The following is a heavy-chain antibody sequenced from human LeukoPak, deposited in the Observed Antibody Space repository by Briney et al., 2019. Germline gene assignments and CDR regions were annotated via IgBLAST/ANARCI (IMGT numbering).Heavy chain of an antibody. D-gene: IGHD6-13*01. CDR1: GFTFSSYA. CDR2: ISYDGSNK. J-gene: IGHJ4*02. CDR3: AKDRSSSSWYNYFDY. Sequence: GGSLRLSCAASGFTFSSYAMHWVRQAPGKGLEWVAVISYDGSNKYYADTVKGRFTISRDNSKNTLYLQMNSLRAEDTAMYYCAKDRSSSSWYNYFDYWGQGTLVTVSS. V-gene: IGHV3-30-3*01.